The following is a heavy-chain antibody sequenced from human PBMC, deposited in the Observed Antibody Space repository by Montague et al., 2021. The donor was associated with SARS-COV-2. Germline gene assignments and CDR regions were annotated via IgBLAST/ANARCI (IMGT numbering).Heavy chain of an antibody. Sequence: SLRLSCAASGFTFSSYAMRWVRQAPGKGLEWVAVISYDGSNKYYADSVKGRSTISRDNPKNTLYLQMNSLRAEDTAVYYCVGQLLFHYYGMDVWGQGTTVTVSS. CDR3: VGQLLFHYYGMDV. CDR1: GFTFSSYA. V-gene: IGHV3-30*04. J-gene: IGHJ6*02. CDR2: ISYDGSNK. D-gene: IGHD2-2*01.